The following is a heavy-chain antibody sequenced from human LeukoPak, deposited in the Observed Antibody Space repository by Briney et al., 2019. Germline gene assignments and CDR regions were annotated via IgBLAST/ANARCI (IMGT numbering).Heavy chain of an antibody. J-gene: IGHJ4*02. D-gene: IGHD4-17*01. CDR3: ARRAYGDPVIFDY. CDR2: ISSSSSYI. Sequence: KPGGSLRLSCAASGFTFSSYSMNWVRQAPGKGLEWVSSISSSSSYIYYADSVKGRFTISRDNAKNSLYLQMNSPRAEDTAVYYCARRAYGDPVIFDYWGQGILVTVSS. CDR1: GFTFSSYS. V-gene: IGHV3-21*01.